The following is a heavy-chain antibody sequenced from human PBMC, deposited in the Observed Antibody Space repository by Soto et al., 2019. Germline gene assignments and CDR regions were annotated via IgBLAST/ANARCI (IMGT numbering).Heavy chain of an antibody. V-gene: IGHV1-69*12. Sequence: QVQLEQSGAEVKKPGSSVKVSCKASGGTFSNSPISWVRQAPGQGLEWMGGIMPIFRTPDYAQKFQGRVTITADESTTTAYMELSGLKPDDTAVYYCARDTDRAQLGGHYSYILDVWGQGTTVTVSS. CDR1: GGTFSNSP. D-gene: IGHD2-15*01. CDR3: ARDTDRAQLGGHYSYILDV. CDR2: IMPIFRTP. J-gene: IGHJ6*02.